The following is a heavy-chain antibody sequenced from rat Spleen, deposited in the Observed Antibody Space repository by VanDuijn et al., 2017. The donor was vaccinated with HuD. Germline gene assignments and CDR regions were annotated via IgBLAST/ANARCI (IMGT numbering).Heavy chain of an antibody. CDR1: GFTFSNYG. J-gene: IGHJ2*01. CDR2: IYYDSSKM. D-gene: IGHD1-2*01. V-gene: IGHV5-54*01. Sequence: EVQVVESGGGLVQPGNSLTLSCVASGFTFSNYGMHWIRQAPKKGLEWIAMIYYDSSKMNYADTVKGRFTISRDNSKNTLYLEMNSLRSEDTAMYYCAARAFIAIAATDYWGQGVMVTVSS. CDR3: AARAFIAIAATDY.